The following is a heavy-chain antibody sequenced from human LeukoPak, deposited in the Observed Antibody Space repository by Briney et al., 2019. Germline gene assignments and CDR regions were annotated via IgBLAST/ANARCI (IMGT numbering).Heavy chain of an antibody. CDR1: GFTFSSYS. CDR3: ARAAMVRGVDYFDC. D-gene: IGHD3-10*01. Sequence: GGSLRLSCAASGFTFSSYSMTWVRQAPGKGLEWGSVISGSGGSTYYGDSVKGRFTISRDNSKNTLYLQMNSLRAEGTAVYYCARAAMVRGVDYFDCRGQGTLVTVSS. CDR2: ISGSGGST. V-gene: IGHV3-23*01. J-gene: IGHJ4*02.